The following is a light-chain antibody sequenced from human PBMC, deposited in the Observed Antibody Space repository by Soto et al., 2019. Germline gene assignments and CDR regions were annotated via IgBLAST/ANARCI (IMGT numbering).Light chain of an antibody. V-gene: IGLV1-40*01. Sequence: QSVLTQPPSVSGTPGQRVTISCTGSSSNIGAGYDVYWYQQLPGTAPKLLIYGNSHRPSGVPDRFSGSKSGTSASLAITGLRAEDEADYYCPSYDSSLSGLVFGGGTKLTVL. CDR1: SSNIGAGYD. CDR3: PSYDSSLSGLV. J-gene: IGLJ3*02. CDR2: GNS.